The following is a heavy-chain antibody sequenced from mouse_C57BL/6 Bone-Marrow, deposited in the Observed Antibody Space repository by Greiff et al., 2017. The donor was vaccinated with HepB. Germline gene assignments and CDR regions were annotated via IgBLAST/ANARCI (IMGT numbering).Heavy chain of an antibody. Sequence: EVKLVESGGDLVKPGGSLKLSCAASGFTFSSYGMSWVRQTPDKRLEWVATISSGGSYTYYPDSVKGRFTISRDNAKNTLYLQMSSLKSEDTAMYYCARQNWVFDYWGQGTTLTVSS. CDR3: ARQNWVFDY. CDR2: ISSGGSYT. CDR1: GFTFSSYG. V-gene: IGHV5-6*02. J-gene: IGHJ2*01. D-gene: IGHD4-1*01.